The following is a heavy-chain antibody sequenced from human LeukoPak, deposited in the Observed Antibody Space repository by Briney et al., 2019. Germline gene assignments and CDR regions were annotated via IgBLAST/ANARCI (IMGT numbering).Heavy chain of an antibody. Sequence: GASVKVSCKASGYTLTSHYMHWVRQAAGQGLEWMGRINPSGGSASYAQKFQGRVTITRDTSASTAYMELSSLRSEDTAVYYCARADDSKVDYWGQRTLVTVSS. CDR1: GYTLTSHY. CDR2: INPSGGSA. CDR3: ARADDSKVDY. J-gene: IGHJ4*02. D-gene: IGHD3-22*01. V-gene: IGHV1-46*01.